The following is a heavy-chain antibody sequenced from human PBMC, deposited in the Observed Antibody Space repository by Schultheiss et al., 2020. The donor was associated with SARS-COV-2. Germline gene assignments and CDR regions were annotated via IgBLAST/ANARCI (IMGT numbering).Heavy chain of an antibody. CDR2: IKCDGSEK. V-gene: IGHV3-52*01. Sequence: GGSLRLSCVASGFTFNNYAMHWVRQAPGKGLQWVADIKCDGSEKYYVDSVKGRLTISRDNAKNSLYLQVNSLRAEDTALYYCAKARGGAIYYGMDVWGQGTTVTVSS. CDR1: GFTFNNYA. CDR3: AKARGGAIYYGMDV. D-gene: IGHD3-16*01. J-gene: IGHJ6*02.